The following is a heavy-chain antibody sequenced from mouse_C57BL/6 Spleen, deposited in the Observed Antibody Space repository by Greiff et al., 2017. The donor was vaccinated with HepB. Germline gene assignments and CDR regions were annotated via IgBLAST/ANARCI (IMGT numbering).Heavy chain of an antibody. D-gene: IGHD1-1*01. V-gene: IGHV2-5*01. Sequence: QVQLKESGPGLVQPSQRLSITCTVSGFSFTRYGVHWVRQSPGKGLEWLGVIWRGGSTDYNAAFMSRLSITKDNSKSQVFFKMNSLQADDTAIYYCATPYYYGSSYAMDYWGQGTSVTVSS. CDR3: ATPYYYGSSYAMDY. CDR2: IWRGGST. CDR1: GFSFTRYG. J-gene: IGHJ4*01.